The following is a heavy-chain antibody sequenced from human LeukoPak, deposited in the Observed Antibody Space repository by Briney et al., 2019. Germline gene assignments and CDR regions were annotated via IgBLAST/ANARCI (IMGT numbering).Heavy chain of an antibody. CDR3: ARALGPGIAVAGFYWFDP. J-gene: IGHJ5*02. D-gene: IGHD6-19*01. CDR2: ISAYNGNT. V-gene: IGHV1-18*01. Sequence: ASVKVSCKASGYTFTSYGISWVRQAPGQGLEWMGWISAYNGNTNYAQKLQGRVTMTTDTSTSTAYMELRSLRSDDTAVYYCARALGPGIAVAGFYWFDPWGQGTLVTVSS. CDR1: GYTFTSYG.